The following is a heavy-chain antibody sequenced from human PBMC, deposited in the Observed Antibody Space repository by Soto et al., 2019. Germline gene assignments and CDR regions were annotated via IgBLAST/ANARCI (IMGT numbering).Heavy chain of an antibody. CDR2: FDPEDGET. CDR3: ATDSRGYSYGLNFDY. V-gene: IGHV1-24*01. J-gene: IGHJ4*02. D-gene: IGHD5-18*01. Sequence: ASVKVSGKVSGYTLTELSMHWVRQAPGKGLEWMGGFDPEDGETIYAQKFQGRVTMTEDTSTDTAYMELSSLRSEDTAVYYCATDSRGYSYGLNFDYWGQGTLVTVSS. CDR1: GYTLTELS.